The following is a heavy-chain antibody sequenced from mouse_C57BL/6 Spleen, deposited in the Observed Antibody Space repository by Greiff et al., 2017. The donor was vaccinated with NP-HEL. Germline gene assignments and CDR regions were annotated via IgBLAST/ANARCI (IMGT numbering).Heavy chain of an antibody. D-gene: IGHD1-2*01. CDR3: AGTTAYYYAMDY. CDR1: GYTFTDYY. V-gene: IGHV1-19*01. Sequence: VQLQQSGPVLLKPGASVKMSCKASGYTFTDYYMNWVKQSHGKSLEWIGVINPYNGGTSYNQKFKGKATLTVDKSSSTAYMELNSLTSEDSAVYYCAGTTAYYYAMDYWGQGTSVTVSS. J-gene: IGHJ4*01. CDR2: INPYNGGT.